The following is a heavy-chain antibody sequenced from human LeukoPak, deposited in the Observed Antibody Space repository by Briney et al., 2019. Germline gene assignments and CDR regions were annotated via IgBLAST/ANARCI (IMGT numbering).Heavy chain of an antibody. CDR3: ARGYSSSWLGYFDY. D-gene: IGHD6-13*01. V-gene: IGHV3-23*01. Sequence: GGSLRLSCAASGFTFGSYAMSWVRQAPGKGLEWVSTVSGSAASTYYADSVKGRFTVSRDTSKNMVYLQMNSLGAEDTAVYYCARGYSSSWLGYFDYWGQGALVTVSS. CDR1: GFTFGSYA. J-gene: IGHJ4*02. CDR2: VSGSAAST.